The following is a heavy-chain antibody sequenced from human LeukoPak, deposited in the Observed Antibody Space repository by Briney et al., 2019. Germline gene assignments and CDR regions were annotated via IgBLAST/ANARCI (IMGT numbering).Heavy chain of an antibody. CDR2: IYYSGTT. CDR1: GGSISSSPYY. D-gene: IGHD5-18*01. J-gene: IGHJ5*02. V-gene: IGHV4-39*07. CDR3: AKGAGGFSYYNWFDP. Sequence: PSETLSVTCTVTGGSISSSPYYWGWIRQPPGKGLEWIGSIYYSGTTHYSPSLESRVTISVDTSKNQFSLKLASVPAADTAIYYCAKGAGGFSYYNWFDPWGQGTLVTVSS.